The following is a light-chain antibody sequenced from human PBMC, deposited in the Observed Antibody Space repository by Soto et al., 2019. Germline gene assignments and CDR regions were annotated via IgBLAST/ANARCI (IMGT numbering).Light chain of an antibody. CDR2: AAS. CDR3: QQYSTYSWT. V-gene: IGKV1-39*01. J-gene: IGKJ1*01. CDR1: QGISTY. Sequence: DIQMTQSPSSLSASVGDRVTITCRASQGISTYLNWYQQKPGKAPKLLIYAASSLQSGVPSRFSGSGSETDFTLTISSLQPEDFATYFCQQYSTYSWTFGQGTKVDIK.